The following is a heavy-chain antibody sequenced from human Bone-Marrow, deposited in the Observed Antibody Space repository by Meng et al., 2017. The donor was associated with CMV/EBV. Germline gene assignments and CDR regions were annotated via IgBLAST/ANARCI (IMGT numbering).Heavy chain of an antibody. CDR1: GFTFGDYP. J-gene: IGHJ4*02. CDR3: TTSTMVRGVTPL. V-gene: IGHV3-49*04. Sequence: GESLKISCAGFGFTFGDYPMSWVRQAPGEGLEWVGFIRSKAYGGTTEYAASVKGRFTIPRDDSKNTLYLQMNSLKTEDTAVYYCTTSTMVRGVTPLWGQGTLVTVSS. D-gene: IGHD3-10*01. CDR2: IRSKAYGGTT.